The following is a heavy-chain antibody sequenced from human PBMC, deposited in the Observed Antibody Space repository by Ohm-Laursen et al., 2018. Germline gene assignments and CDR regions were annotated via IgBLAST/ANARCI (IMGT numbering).Heavy chain of an antibody. D-gene: IGHD4-17*01. CDR1: GFTFSSYA. CDR3: AKRLLDDGDYTIYYYYYGMDV. J-gene: IGHJ6*02. Sequence: SLRLSCSAPGFTFSSYAMSWVRQAPGKGLEWVSAISGSGGSTYYADSVKGRFTISRDNSKNTLYLQMNGLRAEDTAVYYCAKRLLDDGDYTIYYYYYGMDVWGQGTTVTVSS. CDR2: ISGSGGST. V-gene: IGHV3-23*01.